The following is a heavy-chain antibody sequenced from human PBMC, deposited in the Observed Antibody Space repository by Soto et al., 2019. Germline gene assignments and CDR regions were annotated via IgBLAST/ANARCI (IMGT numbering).Heavy chain of an antibody. Sequence: GASVKVSCKASGYTFTSYGISWVRQAPGQGLEWMGWISAYNGNTNYAQKLQGRVTMTKDTSTSTAYMELRSLRSDDTAVYYCARDNYDSSGYLIDYWGQGILVTVSS. D-gene: IGHD3-22*01. CDR1: GYTFTSYG. CDR2: ISAYNGNT. CDR3: ARDNYDSSGYLIDY. V-gene: IGHV1-18*01. J-gene: IGHJ4*02.